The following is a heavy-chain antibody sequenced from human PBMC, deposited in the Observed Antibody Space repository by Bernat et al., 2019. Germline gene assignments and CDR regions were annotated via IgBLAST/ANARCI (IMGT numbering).Heavy chain of an antibody. Sequence: QVQLQESGPGLVKPSQTLSLTCTVSGGSISSGDYYWSWIRQPPGKGLEWIGYIYYSGSTYYNPSLKSRVNISVDKSKNQFSLKLSSVTAAETAVYYCAGSLLIARVDYWGQGTLVTVSS. CDR2: IYYSGST. V-gene: IGHV4-30-4*01. CDR3: AGSLLIARVDY. J-gene: IGHJ4*02. CDR1: GGSISSGDYY.